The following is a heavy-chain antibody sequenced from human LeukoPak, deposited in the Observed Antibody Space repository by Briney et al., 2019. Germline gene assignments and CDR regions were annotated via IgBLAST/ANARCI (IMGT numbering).Heavy chain of an antibody. D-gene: IGHD6-13*01. Sequence: SETLSLTCTVSGYSISSGYYWGWIRQPPGKGLEWIGSIYHRGSTNNNPSLKSRVTISVDTSKNQFSLKLSSVTAADTAVYYCARVGVSSNWGGDCFDPWGQGTLVTVSS. CDR1: GYSISSGYY. J-gene: IGHJ5*02. V-gene: IGHV4-38-2*02. CDR3: ARVGVSSNWGGDCFDP. CDR2: IYHRGST.